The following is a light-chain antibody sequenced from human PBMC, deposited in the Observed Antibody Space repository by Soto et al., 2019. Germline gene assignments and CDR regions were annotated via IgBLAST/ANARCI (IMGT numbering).Light chain of an antibody. CDR2: DAS. Sequence: EIVLTQSPGTLSLSPGERATLSCRASQSVSSNYLAWYQQKPGQAPRLLIYDASSRPTGIPDRFSGSGSGTDFTLTISRLEPEDFAVYYCQRYGNSPITFGQGTRLEI. V-gene: IGKV3-20*01. CDR1: QSVSSNY. J-gene: IGKJ5*01. CDR3: QRYGNSPIT.